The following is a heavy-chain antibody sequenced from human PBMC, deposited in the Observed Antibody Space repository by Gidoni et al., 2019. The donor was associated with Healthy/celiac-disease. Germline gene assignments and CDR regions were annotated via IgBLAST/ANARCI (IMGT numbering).Heavy chain of an antibody. D-gene: IGHD2-21*02. J-gene: IGHJ4*02. CDR2: IYYSGST. CDR3: AGSGVTNLDY. V-gene: IGHV4-59*08. Sequence: QVQLQESGPGLVKPSETLSLTCTVSVGSISSYYWSWIRQPPGKGLEWIGYIYYSGSTNYNPSLKSRVTISVDTSKNQFSLKLSSVTAADTAVYYCAGSGVTNLDYWGQGTLSPSPQ. CDR1: VGSISSYY.